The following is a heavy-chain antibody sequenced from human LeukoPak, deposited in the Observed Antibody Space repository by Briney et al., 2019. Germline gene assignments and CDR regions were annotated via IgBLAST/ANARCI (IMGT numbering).Heavy chain of an antibody. CDR2: IYTSGST. CDR3: ARDVALMTTVTTYYYYYMDV. J-gene: IGHJ6*03. CDR1: GESFSGYS. D-gene: IGHD4-11*01. Sequence: SETLSLTCAVYGESFSGYSWSWIRQPAGKGLEWIGRIYTSGSTNYNPSLKSRVTMSVDTSKNQFSLKLSSVTAADTAVYYCARDVALMTTVTTYYYYYMDVWGKGTTVTVSS. V-gene: IGHV4-4*07.